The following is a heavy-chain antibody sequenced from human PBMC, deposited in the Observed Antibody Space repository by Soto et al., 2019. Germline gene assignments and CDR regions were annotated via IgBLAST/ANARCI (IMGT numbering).Heavy chain of an antibody. J-gene: IGHJ4*02. V-gene: IGHV1-69*01. CDR3: ARDRDYYGSGNYYNRIDF. Sequence: QVQLVQSGPEVKEPGSSVKLTCNVSGGIFNTYAISWLRQAPGQGLEWMGGIIPISGTPNYAQRFHGRVTITADESTSADYMELSKLRSDDTAVYYCARDRDYYGSGNYYNRIDFWGQGNLFSVSS. D-gene: IGHD3-10*01. CDR1: GGIFNTYA. CDR2: IIPISGTP.